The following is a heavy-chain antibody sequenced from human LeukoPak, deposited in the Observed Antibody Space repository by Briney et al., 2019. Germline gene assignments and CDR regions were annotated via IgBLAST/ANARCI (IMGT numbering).Heavy chain of an antibody. CDR2: IYYSGST. Sequence: SETLSLTCTVSGGSISSYYWSWLRQPPGKGLEWLGYIYYSGSTNYNPSLKSRVTISVDTSKNQFSLKLSSVTAADTAVYYCARERSGSYYDYWGQGTLVTVSS. CDR3: ARERSGSYYDY. J-gene: IGHJ4*02. CDR1: GGSISSYY. D-gene: IGHD1-26*01. V-gene: IGHV4-59*01.